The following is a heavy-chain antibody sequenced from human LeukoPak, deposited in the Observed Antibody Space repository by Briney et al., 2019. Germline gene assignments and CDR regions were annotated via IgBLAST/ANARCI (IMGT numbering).Heavy chain of an antibody. Sequence: GSLRLSCAASGFTFSDYYMSWIRQPPGKGLEWIGEINHSGSTNYNPSLKSRVTISVDTSKNQFSLKLSSVTAADTAVYYCARSTDAYFDYWGQGTLVTVSS. CDR3: ARSTDAYFDY. V-gene: IGHV4-34*01. J-gene: IGHJ4*02. CDR1: GFTFSDYY. CDR2: INHSGST.